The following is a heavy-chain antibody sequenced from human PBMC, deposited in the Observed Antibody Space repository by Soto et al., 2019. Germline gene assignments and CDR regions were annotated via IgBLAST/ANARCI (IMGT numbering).Heavy chain of an antibody. Sequence: QVQLVESGGGVVQPGRSLRLSCAASGFTFSSYAMHWVHQAPGQGLEWVALISYDGSNKYYADSVKGRFTISRDNSKNTLYLQMTSLRPEDTAVYHCARDQGGTTLYYHGMDVWGQGTTVTVSS. CDR3: ARDQGGTTLYYHGMDV. D-gene: IGHD1-7*01. J-gene: IGHJ6*02. CDR1: GFTFSSYA. CDR2: ISYDGSNK. V-gene: IGHV3-30-3*01.